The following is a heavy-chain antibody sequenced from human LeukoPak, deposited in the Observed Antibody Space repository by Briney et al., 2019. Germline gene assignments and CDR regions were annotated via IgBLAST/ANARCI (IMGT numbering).Heavy chain of an antibody. Sequence: ASVKVSCKASGYTSTSYYMHWVRQAPGQGLEWMGIINPSGGSTSYAQKFQGRVTMTRDTSTSTVYMELSSLRSEDTAVYYCARRRAGRDWFDPWGQGTLVTVSS. CDR2: INPSGGST. D-gene: IGHD6-19*01. CDR3: ARRRAGRDWFDP. V-gene: IGHV1-46*01. J-gene: IGHJ5*02. CDR1: GYTSTSYY.